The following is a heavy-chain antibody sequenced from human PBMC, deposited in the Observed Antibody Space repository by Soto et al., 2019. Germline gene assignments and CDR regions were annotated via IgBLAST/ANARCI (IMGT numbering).Heavy chain of an antibody. V-gene: IGHV3-48*01. J-gene: IGHJ6*02. CDR1: GFTFSSYS. CDR3: ARADSGYAHGYYYYGMDV. D-gene: IGHD5-12*01. CDR2: ISSSSGAI. Sequence: EVQLVESGGGLVQPGGSLRLSCAASGFTFSSYSMNWVRQAPGKGLEWCTYISSSSGAIYYADSVKGRFTISRDNAKNSLYLQMNSLRAEDTAVYYCARADSGYAHGYYYYGMDVWGQGTTVTVSS.